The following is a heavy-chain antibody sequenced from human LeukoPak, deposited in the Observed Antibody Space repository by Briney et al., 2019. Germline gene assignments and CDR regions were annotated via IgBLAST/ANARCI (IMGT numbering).Heavy chain of an antibody. D-gene: IGHD3-22*01. CDR3: AIVSGYYYDSSGYFMDY. J-gene: IGHJ4*02. CDR1: GFTFSSYA. Sequence: GGSLRLSCAASGFTFSSYAMSWVRQAPGKGLEWVSAISGSGGSTYYADSVKGRFTISRDNSKNTLYLQMNSLRAEDTAVYYCAIVSGYYYDSSGYFMDYWGQGTLVNVSS. CDR2: ISGSGGST. V-gene: IGHV3-23*01.